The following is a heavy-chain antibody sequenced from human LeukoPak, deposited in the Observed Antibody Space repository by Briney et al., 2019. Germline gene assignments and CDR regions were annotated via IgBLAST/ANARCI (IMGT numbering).Heavy chain of an antibody. V-gene: IGHV1-2*04. CDR3: ATLGYCSSTSCYPHFDY. Sequence: GASVKVSCKASGYTFTGYYMHWVRQAPGQGLEWMGWINPNSGGTNYAQKFQGWVTMTRDTSISTAYMELSRLRSDDTAVYYCATLGYCSSTSCYPHFDYWGQGTLVTVSS. J-gene: IGHJ4*02. CDR1: GYTFTGYY. CDR2: INPNSGGT. D-gene: IGHD2-2*01.